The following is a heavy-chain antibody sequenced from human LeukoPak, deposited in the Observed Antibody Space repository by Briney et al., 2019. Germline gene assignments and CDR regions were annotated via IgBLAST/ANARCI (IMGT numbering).Heavy chain of an antibody. CDR3: ASHVDIVATTHPVVNAHRPYYYYMDV. D-gene: IGHD5-12*01. CDR2: IIPIFGTA. J-gene: IGHJ6*03. V-gene: IGHV1-69*05. CDR1: GGTFSSYA. Sequence: SVKVSCKASGGTFSSYAISWVRQAPGQGLEWMGGIIPIFGTANYAQKFQGRVTITTEESTSTAYMELSSLRSEDTAVYYCASHVDIVATTHPVVNAHRPYYYYMDVWGKGTTVTVSS.